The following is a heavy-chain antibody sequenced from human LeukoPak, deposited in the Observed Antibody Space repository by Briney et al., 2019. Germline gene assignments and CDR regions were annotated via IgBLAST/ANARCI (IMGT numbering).Heavy chain of an antibody. Sequence: SETLSLTCTVSGGSISSYYWSWIRQPPGKGLEWIGYIHYSGSTNYNPSLRSRVTISVDTSKNQFSLKLSSVTAADTAVYYCARQGQQLVNWFDPWGQGTLVTVSS. V-gene: IGHV4-59*13. J-gene: IGHJ5*02. CDR3: ARQGQQLVNWFDP. D-gene: IGHD6-13*01. CDR1: GGSISSYY. CDR2: IHYSGST.